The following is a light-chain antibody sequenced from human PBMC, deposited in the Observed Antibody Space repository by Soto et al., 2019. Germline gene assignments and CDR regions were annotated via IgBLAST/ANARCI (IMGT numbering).Light chain of an antibody. CDR1: SGYSTYA. J-gene: IGLJ3*02. V-gene: IGLV4-69*01. Sequence: QSVLTQSPSAYASLGASVKLTCTLSSGYSTYAIAWHQQPSEKGPRFLMKINYDGTHSKGDGFFDRFSGSSSGAERHLTISSLQSEDEADYYCQSLGTGIQVFGGGTKVTVL. CDR3: QSLGTGIQV. CDR2: INYDGTH.